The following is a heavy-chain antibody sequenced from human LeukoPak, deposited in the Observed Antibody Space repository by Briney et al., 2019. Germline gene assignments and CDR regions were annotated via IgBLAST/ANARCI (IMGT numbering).Heavy chain of an antibody. D-gene: IGHD2-2*01. CDR2: IYTSGST. CDR3: ARGDCSSTICYSPMDV. CDR1: GGSISSGNSY. J-gene: IGHJ6*03. Sequence: SETLSLTCTVSGGSISSGNSYWSWIRQPAGKGLEWIGRIYTSGSTHYNPSLKSRVTISVDTSKNQFSLKLSSVTAADTAVYYCARGDCSSTICYSPMDVWGKGTTVTVSS. V-gene: IGHV4-61*02.